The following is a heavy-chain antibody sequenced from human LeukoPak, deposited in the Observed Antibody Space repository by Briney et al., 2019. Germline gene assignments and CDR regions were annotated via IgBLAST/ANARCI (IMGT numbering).Heavy chain of an antibody. CDR2: ISGSGGST. CDR3: ARDGNRYDYVWGSSDY. CDR1: GFTFSSYA. Sequence: PGGSLRLSCAASGFTFSSYAMSWVRQAPGKGLEWVSAISGSGGSTYYADSVKGRFTISRDNSKNTLYLQMNSLRAEDTAVYYCARDGNRYDYVWGSSDYWGQGTLVTVSS. V-gene: IGHV3-23*01. J-gene: IGHJ4*02. D-gene: IGHD3-16*01.